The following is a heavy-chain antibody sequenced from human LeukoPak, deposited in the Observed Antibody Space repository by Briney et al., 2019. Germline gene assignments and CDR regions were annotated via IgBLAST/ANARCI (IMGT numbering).Heavy chain of an antibody. J-gene: IGHJ4*02. CDR1: GFTFSNSG. CDR3: ARHETLDN. CDR2: ISLSSSCI. Sequence: GGSLILSCAASGFTFSNSGMNWVRQAPGKGLEWVSFISLSSSCIYYADSVKGRFTISRDNAKNSLYLQMNSLRAEDTAVYYCARHETLDNWGQGTLVTVSS. V-gene: IGHV3-21*01.